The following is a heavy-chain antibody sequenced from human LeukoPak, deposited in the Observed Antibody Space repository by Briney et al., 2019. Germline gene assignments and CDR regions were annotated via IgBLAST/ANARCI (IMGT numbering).Heavy chain of an antibody. J-gene: IGHJ5*02. V-gene: IGHV1-46*01. Sequence: ASVKFSCKASGYTFASYYMHCMRQAPGQGLELMGIISPSGGSTSYAQKFQGRVTMTRDTSTSTVYMELSSLRSEDTAVYYCARDDYYYGSGDHKAPYNWFDPWGQGTLVTVSS. CDR2: ISPSGGST. CDR3: ARDDYYYGSGDHKAPYNWFDP. D-gene: IGHD3-10*01. CDR1: GYTFASYY.